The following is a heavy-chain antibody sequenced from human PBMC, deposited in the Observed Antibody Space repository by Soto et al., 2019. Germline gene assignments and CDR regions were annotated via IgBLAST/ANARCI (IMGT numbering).Heavy chain of an antibody. D-gene: IGHD4-17*01. Sequence: GASVTVSCTASVGTFSSYASIWVRQAPGQGLEWMGGIIPIFGTANYAQKFQGRVTITADESTSAAYMELSSLRSEDTAVYYCAREAPLSTVTYFDYWGQGTLVTVSS. CDR1: VGTFSSYA. V-gene: IGHV1-69*13. CDR3: AREAPLSTVTYFDY. CDR2: IIPIFGTA. J-gene: IGHJ4*02.